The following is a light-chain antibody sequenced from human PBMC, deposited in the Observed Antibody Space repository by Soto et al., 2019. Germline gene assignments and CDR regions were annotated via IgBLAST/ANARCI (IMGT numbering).Light chain of an antibody. Sequence: AIQLTQCPSSLSASVGDRVTITCRASQGIRADLGWIQQKPGKAPKLLNYAASNLENGVPLRFSGSGFGTDFTLTISSLQPEDFATYYCQQDFKYPLTFGGGTRVEIK. J-gene: IGKJ4*01. CDR1: QGIRAD. CDR2: AAS. CDR3: QQDFKYPLT. V-gene: IGKV1-6*01.